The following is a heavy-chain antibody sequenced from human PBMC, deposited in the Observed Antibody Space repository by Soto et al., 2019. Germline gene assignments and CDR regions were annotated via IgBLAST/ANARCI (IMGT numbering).Heavy chain of an antibody. D-gene: IGHD5-12*01. CDR2: IYYSGST. Sequence: PSETLSLTCTVSGGSISSYYWSWIRQPPGKGLEWIGYIYYSGSTNYNPSLKSRVTISVDTSKNQFSLKLSSVTAADTAVYYCARLSSGYGDYWGQGTLVTVSS. V-gene: IGHV4-59*01. J-gene: IGHJ4*02. CDR3: ARLSSGYGDY. CDR1: GGSISSYY.